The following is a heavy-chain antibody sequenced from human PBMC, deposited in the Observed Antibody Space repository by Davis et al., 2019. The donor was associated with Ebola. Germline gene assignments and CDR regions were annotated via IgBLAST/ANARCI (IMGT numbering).Heavy chain of an antibody. CDR1: GGSISSNNW. CDR3: ARVGGGLDY. J-gene: IGHJ4*02. V-gene: IGHV4-4*02. CDR2: IYHSGSA. Sequence: GSLRLSCAVSGGSISSNNWWTWVRQSPGKGPEWIGEIYHSGSANYNPSLKSRVTISVDTSKNQFSLKLSSVTAADTAVYYCARVGGGLDYWGQGTLVTVSS. D-gene: IGHD3-10*01.